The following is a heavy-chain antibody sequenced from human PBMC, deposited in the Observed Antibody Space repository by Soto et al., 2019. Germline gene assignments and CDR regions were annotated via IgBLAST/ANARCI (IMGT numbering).Heavy chain of an antibody. V-gene: IGHV3-33*01. Sequence: QVQLVESGGGVVQPGRSLRLSCAASGFTFSSYGMHWVRQAPGKGLEWVAVIWYDGSNKYYADSVKGRFTISRDNSKNTLYLQMNSLRAEDTAVYYCAREGAMVRGVIRPLDYWGQGTLVTVSS. CDR3: AREGAMVRGVIRPLDY. CDR2: IWYDGSNK. D-gene: IGHD3-10*01. CDR1: GFTFSSYG. J-gene: IGHJ4*02.